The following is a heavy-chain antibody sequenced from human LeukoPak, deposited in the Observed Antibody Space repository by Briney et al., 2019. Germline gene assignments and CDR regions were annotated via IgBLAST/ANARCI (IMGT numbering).Heavy chain of an antibody. Sequence: APVKVSCKASGYTFTSYDINWVRQATGQGLEWMGWMNPNNGNTGYAQKFQGRVTMTRNTSISTAYMELSSLRSEDTAVYYCARSEGGGYCSSTSCFLVTSYGMDVWGQGTTVTVSS. V-gene: IGHV1-8*01. CDR3: ARSEGGGYCSSTSCFLVTSYGMDV. CDR1: GYTFTSYD. CDR2: MNPNNGNT. J-gene: IGHJ6*02. D-gene: IGHD2-2*01.